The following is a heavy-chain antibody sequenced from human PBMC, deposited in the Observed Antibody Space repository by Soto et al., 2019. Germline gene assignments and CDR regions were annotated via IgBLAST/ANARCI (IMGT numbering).Heavy chain of an antibody. CDR2: ISGSGGST. CDR3: ARRGSGSYYDY. V-gene: IGHV3-23*01. CDR1: GFTFSSYA. D-gene: IGHD1-26*01. J-gene: IGHJ4*02. Sequence: EVQLLESGGGLVQPGGSLRLSCAASGFTFSSYAMRWVRQAPVKGLEWVSAISGSGGSTYYADSVKGRFTISRDNSKNTLYLQMNSLRADDTAVYDCARRGSGSYYDYWGQGTLVTVSS.